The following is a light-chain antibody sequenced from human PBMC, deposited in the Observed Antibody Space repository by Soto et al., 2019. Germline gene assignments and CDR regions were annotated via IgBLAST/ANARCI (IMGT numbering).Light chain of an antibody. V-gene: IGKV3-20*01. CDR2: GAS. CDR3: QQYGSSPLGT. CDR1: QSVSSNY. Sequence: EIVLTQSPGTLSLSPGERATLSCRASQSVSSNYLAWYQQNPGQAPRLLIYGASSRATGIPDRFSGSGSGTDFTLTISRLEPEDFAVYYCQQYGSSPLGTFGQGTKIEIK. J-gene: IGKJ1*01.